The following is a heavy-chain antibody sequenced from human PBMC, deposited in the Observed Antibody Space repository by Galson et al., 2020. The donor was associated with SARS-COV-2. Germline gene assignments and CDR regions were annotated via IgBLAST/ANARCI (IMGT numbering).Heavy chain of an antibody. V-gene: IGHV3-23*01. CDR3: AKDRRVLSMIVVVTRQDHYYYGMDV. J-gene: IGHJ6*02. CDR2: ISGSGGST. D-gene: IGHD3-22*01. CDR1: GFTFSSYA. Sequence: TGGSLRLSCAASGFTFSSYAMSWVRQAPGKGLEWVSAISGSGGSTYYADSVKGRFTISRDNSKNTLYLQMNSLRAEDTAVYYCAKDRRVLSMIVVVTRQDHYYYGMDVWGQGTTVTVSS.